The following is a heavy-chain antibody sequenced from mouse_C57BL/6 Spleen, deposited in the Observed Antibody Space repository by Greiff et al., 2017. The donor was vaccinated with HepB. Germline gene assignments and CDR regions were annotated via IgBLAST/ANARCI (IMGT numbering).Heavy chain of an antibody. CDR1: GYAFSSSW. V-gene: IGHV1-82*01. CDR2: IYPGDGDT. D-gene: IGHD3-2*02. Sequence: QVQLQQSGPELVKPGASVKISCKASGYAFSSSWMNWVKQRPGKGLEWIGRIYPGDGDTNYNGKFKGKATLTADKSSSTAYMQLSSLTSEDSAVYFCARKGWDSSGYRAMDYWGQGTSVTVSS. J-gene: IGHJ4*01. CDR3: ARKGWDSSGYRAMDY.